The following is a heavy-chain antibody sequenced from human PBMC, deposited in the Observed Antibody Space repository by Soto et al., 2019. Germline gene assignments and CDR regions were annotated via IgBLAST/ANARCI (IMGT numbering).Heavy chain of an antibody. Sequence: GSGPTLVNPTQTLTLTCTFSGFSLSTSGVGVGWIRQPPGKALEWLALIYWDDDKRYSPSLKSRLTITKDTSKNQVVLTMTNMDPVFTATYYFVYIREDYDFWSGYYNPSWFDPWGQGTLVTVSS. CDR3: VYIREDYDFWSGYYNPSWFDP. J-gene: IGHJ5*02. CDR2: IYWDDDK. D-gene: IGHD3-3*01. V-gene: IGHV2-5*02. CDR1: GFSLSTSGVG.